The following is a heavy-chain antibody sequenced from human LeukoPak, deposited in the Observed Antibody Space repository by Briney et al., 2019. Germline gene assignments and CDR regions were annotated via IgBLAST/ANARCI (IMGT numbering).Heavy chain of an antibody. D-gene: IGHD2-15*01. Sequence: SQTLSLTCTVSDGSISSDFCDWIRQPPGNGLDWIGSVHYRGSTNYNPSIGNRVTISVDTSKNQFFLSLTAVAAADTAVYYCAKGVAVVAGEPEWFGPWGQGAPVTVSS. CDR3: AKGVAVVAGEPEWFGP. CDR1: DGSISSDF. V-gene: IGHV4-59*12. CDR2: VHYRGST. J-gene: IGHJ5*02.